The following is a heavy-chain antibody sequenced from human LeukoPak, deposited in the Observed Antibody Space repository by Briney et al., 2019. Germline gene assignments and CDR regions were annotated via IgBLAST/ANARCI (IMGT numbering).Heavy chain of an antibody. CDR3: ARDGYYYDSSGYTRFGFDY. CDR2: ISSDGSDK. CDR1: GFTFSSYG. V-gene: IGHV3-30*03. D-gene: IGHD3-22*01. Sequence: GGSLRLSCAASGFTFSSYGMHWVRQAPGKGLEWVAVISSDGSDKYYADSVKGRFTISRDNSKNTLYLQMNSLRAEDTAVYYCARDGYYYDSSGYTRFGFDYWGQGTLVTVSS. J-gene: IGHJ4*02.